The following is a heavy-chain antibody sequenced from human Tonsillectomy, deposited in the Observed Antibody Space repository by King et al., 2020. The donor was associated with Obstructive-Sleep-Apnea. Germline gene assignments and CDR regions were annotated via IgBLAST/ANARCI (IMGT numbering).Heavy chain of an antibody. CDR3: APTPSFYEVWSGYSPPYYFDY. J-gene: IGHJ4*02. Sequence: ITLKESGPTLVKPTQTLTLTCTFSGFSLSTTGVAVGWIRQPPGKALEWLALIYWDDDKYYNPSLKSRLTITKDTSKNQVVLTMTNMDPVDTATFYCAPTPSFYEVWSGYSPPYYFDYWGQGTLVTVSS. CDR2: IYWDDDK. V-gene: IGHV2-5*02. CDR1: GFSLSTTGVA. D-gene: IGHD3-3*01.